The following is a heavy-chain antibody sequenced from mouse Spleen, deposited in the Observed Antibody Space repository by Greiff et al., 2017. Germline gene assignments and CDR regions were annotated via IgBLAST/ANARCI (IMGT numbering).Heavy chain of an antibody. Sequence: QVQLQQSGAELMKPGASVKLSCKATGYTFTGYWIEWVKQRPGHGLEWIGEILPGSGSTNYNEKFKGKATFTADTSSNTAYMQLSSLTTEDYDIYYCEIYYYGSSSFAYWGQGTLVTVSA. V-gene: IGHV1-9*01. CDR3: EIYYYGSSSFAY. D-gene: IGHD1-1*01. CDR2: ILPGSGST. CDR1: GYTFTGYW. J-gene: IGHJ3*01.